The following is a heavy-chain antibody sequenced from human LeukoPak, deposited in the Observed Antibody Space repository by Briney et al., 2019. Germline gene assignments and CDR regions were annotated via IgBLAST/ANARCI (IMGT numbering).Heavy chain of an antibody. CDR1: GGSISSSSYY. J-gene: IGHJ6*03. CDR2: IYYSGST. Sequence: SETLSLTCTVSGGSISSSSYYWGWIRQPPGKGLEWIGSIYYSGSTYYNPSLKSRVTISVDTSKNQFSLKLSSVTAADTAVYYCARYNLYYYYYYMDVWGKGTTVTVSS. V-gene: IGHV4-39*07. D-gene: IGHD1-14*01. CDR3: ARYNLYYYYYYMDV.